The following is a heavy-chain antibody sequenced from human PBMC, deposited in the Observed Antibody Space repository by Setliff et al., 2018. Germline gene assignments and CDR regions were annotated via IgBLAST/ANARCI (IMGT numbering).Heavy chain of an antibody. D-gene: IGHD3-22*01. CDR1: GGTFSNYA. Sequence: SVKVSCKASGGTFSNYAISWVRQAPGQGLEWMGRIIPVLGSADYAQKFQGRVTFTADESTTTAYMELRSLRADDTAVYYCARINFYVSSGYYYAPELWGQGTTVTVSS. CDR2: IIPVLGSA. J-gene: IGHJ4*02. V-gene: IGHV1-69*11. CDR3: ARINFYVSSGYYYAPEL.